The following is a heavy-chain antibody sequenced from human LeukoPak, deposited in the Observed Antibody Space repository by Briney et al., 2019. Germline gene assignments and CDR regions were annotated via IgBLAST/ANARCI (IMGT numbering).Heavy chain of an antibody. J-gene: IGHJ4*02. D-gene: IGHD2-15*01. V-gene: IGHV4-4*07. CDR2: IYTSGST. CDR1: GGSISSYY. Sequence: PSETLSLTCTVSGGSISSYYWSWLRQPAGQGLEWIGRIYTSGSTNYNPSLKSRVTMSVDTSKNQFSLKLSSVTAADTAVYYCARDALYCSGGSCYFDYWGQGTLVTVSS. CDR3: ARDALYCSGGSCYFDY.